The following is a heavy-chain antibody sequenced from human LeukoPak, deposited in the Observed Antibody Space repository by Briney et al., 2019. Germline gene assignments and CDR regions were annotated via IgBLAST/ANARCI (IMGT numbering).Heavy chain of an antibody. V-gene: IGHV1-69*05. Sequence: GASVKVSCKASGGTFSSYAISWVRQAPGQGLEWMGGIIPIFGTANYAQKCQGRVTITTAESTSTAYMELSSLRSEDTAVYYCASFAGTINSFDYWGQGTLVTVSS. CDR2: IIPIFGTA. CDR3: ASFAGTINSFDY. CDR1: GGTFSSYA. J-gene: IGHJ4*02. D-gene: IGHD1-7*01.